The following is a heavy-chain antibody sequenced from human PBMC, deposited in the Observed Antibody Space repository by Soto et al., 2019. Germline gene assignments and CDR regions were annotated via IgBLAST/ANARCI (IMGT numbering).Heavy chain of an antibody. CDR2: IYYSGST. V-gene: IGHV4-31*03. CDR3: ASDPYDSKTHYGMDV. J-gene: IGHJ6*02. D-gene: IGHD3-22*01. Sequence: QVQLQESGPGLVKPSQTLSLTCTVSGGSISSGGYYWSWIRQHPGKGLEWIGYIYYSGSTYYNPSHKSRVTISVDTSKYQFSLKLSSVTAADTAVYYCASDPYDSKTHYGMDVWGQGTTVTVCS. CDR1: GGSISSGGYY.